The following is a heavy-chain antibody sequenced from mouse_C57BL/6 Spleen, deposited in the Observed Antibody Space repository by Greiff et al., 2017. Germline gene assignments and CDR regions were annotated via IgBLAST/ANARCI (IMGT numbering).Heavy chain of an antibody. CDR2: IHPSDSDT. V-gene: IGHV1-74*01. CDR3: AIPLLNYAMDY. CDR1: GYTFTSYW. J-gene: IGHJ4*01. Sequence: QVHVKQPGAELVKPGASVKVSCKASGYTFTSYWMHWVKQRPGQGLEWIGRIHPSDSDTNYNQKFKGKATLTVDTSSSTAYMQLSSLTSEDSAVYYCAIPLLNYAMDYWGQGTLVTVSS.